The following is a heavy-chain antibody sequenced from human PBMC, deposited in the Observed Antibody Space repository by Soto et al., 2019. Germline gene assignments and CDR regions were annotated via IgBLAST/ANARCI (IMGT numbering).Heavy chain of an antibody. V-gene: IGHV4-31*03. Sequence: QVQLQESGPGLVKPSQTLSLICTVSGGSINSGGYYWSWIRQLPGKGLEWIGYIYYTGSTYYNPSLTSRITISVDTSANQFSLKLSSVTAADTAIYFCARVFKTMSFYYGMDVWGQGTAVAVSS. CDR1: GGSINSGGYY. CDR3: ARVFKTMSFYYGMDV. D-gene: IGHD3-22*01. J-gene: IGHJ6*02. CDR2: IYYTGST.